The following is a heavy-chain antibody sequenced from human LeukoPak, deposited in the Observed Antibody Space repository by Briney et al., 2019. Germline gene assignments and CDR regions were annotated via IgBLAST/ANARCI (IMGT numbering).Heavy chain of an antibody. V-gene: IGHV3-30*02. CDR3: AKDRDSSSWGGYYYYYMDV. Sequence: GGSLRLSCAASGFTFSSYGMHWVRQAPGKGLEWVAFIRYDGSNKYYADSVKGRFTISRVNSKNTLYLQMNSLRAEDTAVYYCAKDRDSSSWGGYYYYYMDVWGKGTTVTVSS. D-gene: IGHD6-6*01. CDR1: GFTFSSYG. J-gene: IGHJ6*03. CDR2: IRYDGSNK.